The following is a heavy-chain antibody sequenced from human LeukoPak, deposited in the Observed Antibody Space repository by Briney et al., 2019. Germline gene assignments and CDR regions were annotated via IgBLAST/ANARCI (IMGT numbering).Heavy chain of an antibody. V-gene: IGHV4-59*08. CDR2: IYYSGST. CDR3: ARHVGRAVAFDI. Sequence: SETLSLTCTVSGGSISSYYWSWIRQPPGKGLEWIGYIYYSGSTNYNPSLKSRVTISVDTSKNQFSLKLSSVTAADTAVYYCARHVGRAVAFDIWGQGTMVTVSS. J-gene: IGHJ3*02. CDR1: GGSISSYY. D-gene: IGHD6-19*01.